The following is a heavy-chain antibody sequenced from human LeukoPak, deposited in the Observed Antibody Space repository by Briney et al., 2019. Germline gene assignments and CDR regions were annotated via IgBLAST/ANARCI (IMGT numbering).Heavy chain of an antibody. D-gene: IGHD3-9*01. CDR1: GFTFSSYA. Sequence: GGSLRLSCAASGFTFSSYAMSWVRQAPGKGLEWVSAISGSGGSTYYADSVKGRFTISRDNSKNTLYLQMNSLRAEDTAVYYCAREYYDILTGYQYYFDYWGQGTLVTVSS. CDR2: ISGSGGST. J-gene: IGHJ4*02. V-gene: IGHV3-23*01. CDR3: AREYYDILTGYQYYFDY.